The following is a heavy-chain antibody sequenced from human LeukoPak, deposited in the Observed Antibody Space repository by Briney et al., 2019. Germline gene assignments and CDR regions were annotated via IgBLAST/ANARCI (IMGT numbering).Heavy chain of an antibody. J-gene: IGHJ4*02. CDR2: IIPILGIA. CDR1: GGTFSSYA. V-gene: IGHV1-69*04. CDR3: ARDSDDYGFDY. D-gene: IGHD4-17*01. Sequence: ASVKVSCKASGGTFSSYAISWVRQAPGQGLEWMGRIIPILGIANYAQKFQGRVTVTADKSTSTAYMELSSLRSEDTAVYYCARDSDDYGFDYWGQGTLVTVSS.